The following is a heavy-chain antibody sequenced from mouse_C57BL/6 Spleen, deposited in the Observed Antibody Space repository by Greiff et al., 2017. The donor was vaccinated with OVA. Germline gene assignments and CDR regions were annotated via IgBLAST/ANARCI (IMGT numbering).Heavy chain of an antibody. Sequence: QVQLKQPGAELVKPGASLKISCKASGYAFTSYWMNWVKQRPGKGLEWIGQIYPADGDTNYNGKFKGKATLTADNSSSTAYMQLSSLTSEDSAVYCCARDPYYGNYEVSYWYVGVWGTGATVTVSS. V-gene: IGHV1-80*01. D-gene: IGHD2-10*01. CDR3: ARDPYYGNYEVSYWYVGV. CDR2: IYPADGDT. J-gene: IGHJ1*03. CDR1: GYAFTSYW.